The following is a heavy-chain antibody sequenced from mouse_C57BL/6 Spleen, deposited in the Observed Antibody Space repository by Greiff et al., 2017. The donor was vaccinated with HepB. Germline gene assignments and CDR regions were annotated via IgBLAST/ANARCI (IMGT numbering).Heavy chain of an antibody. CDR1: GYAFTNYL. Sequence: VQLQQSGAELVRPGTSVKVSCKASGYAFTNYLIEWVKQRPGQGLEWIGVINPGSGGTNYNEKFKGKATLTADKSSSTAYMQLSSLTSEDSAVYFCARHSQYYFDYWGQGTTLTVSS. CDR2: INPGSGGT. V-gene: IGHV1-54*01. CDR3: ARHSQYYFDY. J-gene: IGHJ2*01. D-gene: IGHD6-1*01.